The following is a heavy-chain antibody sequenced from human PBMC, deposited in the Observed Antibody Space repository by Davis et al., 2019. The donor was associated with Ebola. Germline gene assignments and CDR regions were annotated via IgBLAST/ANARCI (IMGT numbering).Heavy chain of an antibody. D-gene: IGHD1-26*01. J-gene: IGHJ4*02. CDR2: IKSRVDGATT. Sequence: GESLKISCEASGFTFRGAWMSWVRQAPGKGLEWVGRIKSRVDGATTHYNARVKGRFTISRDDSKNTLYLQMYRLKNEDTGMYYCARGSGTYDGGQGTLVTVSS. CDR3: ARGSGTYD. CDR1: GFTFRGAW. V-gene: IGHV3-15*06.